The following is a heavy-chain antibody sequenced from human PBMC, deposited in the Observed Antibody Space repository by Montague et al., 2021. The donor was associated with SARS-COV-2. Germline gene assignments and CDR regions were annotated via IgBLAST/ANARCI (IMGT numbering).Heavy chain of an antibody. CDR3: ARTYYYGSGGYYTYYFDY. J-gene: IGHJ4*02. CDR2: IDWDDDK. D-gene: IGHD3-10*01. Sequence: PALVKPTQTLTLTCTFSGFSLSTSGMCVSWIRQPPGKALEWLALIDWDDDKYYSTSLKTRLTISKDTSKNQVVLTMTNMDPVDTATYYCARTYYYGSGGYYTYYFDYWGQGTLVTVSS. V-gene: IGHV2-70*01. CDR1: GFSLSTSGMC.